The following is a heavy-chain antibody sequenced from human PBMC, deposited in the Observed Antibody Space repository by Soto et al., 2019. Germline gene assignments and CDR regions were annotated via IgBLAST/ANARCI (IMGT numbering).Heavy chain of an antibody. Sequence: PSETLSLTCTVSGGSISSGGYYWSWIRQHPGKGLEWIGYIYYSGSTYYNPSLKSRVTISVDTSKNQFSLKLSSVTAADTAVYYCATVDTAMVHEGANAFDIWGQGTMVTVS. CDR3: ATVDTAMVHEGANAFDI. CDR1: GGSISSGGYY. CDR2: IYYSGST. V-gene: IGHV4-31*03. D-gene: IGHD5-18*01. J-gene: IGHJ3*02.